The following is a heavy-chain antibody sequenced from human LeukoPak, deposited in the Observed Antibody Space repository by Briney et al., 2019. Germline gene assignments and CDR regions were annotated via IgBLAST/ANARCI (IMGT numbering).Heavy chain of an antibody. D-gene: IGHD2-21*02. J-gene: IGHJ4*02. CDR2: ISGSGGST. Sequence: PGGSLRLSCAASGFTFSSYAMSWVRQAPGKGLEWVSAISGSGGSTYYADSVKGRFTISRDNSKNTLYLQMNSLRAEDTAVYYCATWEIVVVTATYPDFDYWGQGTLVTVSS. CDR3: ATWEIVVVTATYPDFDY. CDR1: GFTFSSYA. V-gene: IGHV3-23*01.